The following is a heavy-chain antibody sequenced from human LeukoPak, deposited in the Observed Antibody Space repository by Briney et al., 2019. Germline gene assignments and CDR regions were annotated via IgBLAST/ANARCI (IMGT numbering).Heavy chain of an antibody. CDR1: GFIFSNAW. J-gene: IGHJ4*02. Sequence: GGSLRLSCAASGFIFSNAWMSWVRQAPGKGLEWVGRIKSKTDGGTADYAAPVKGRFTISRDNSKSTVSLQMTSLTPEDTAIYYCAKEGPYDSSTVRLDFWGQGTLVAVSS. CDR2: IKSKTDGGTA. V-gene: IGHV3-15*01. D-gene: IGHD3-16*01. CDR3: AKEGPYDSSTVRLDF.